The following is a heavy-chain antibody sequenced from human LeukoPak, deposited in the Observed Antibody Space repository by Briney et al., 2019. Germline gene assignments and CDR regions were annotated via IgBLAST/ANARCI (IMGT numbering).Heavy chain of an antibody. D-gene: IGHD5-24*01. CDR3: ARARWLQEPYYFDY. Sequence: GGSLRLSCAASGFTFSSYEMNWVRQAPGKGLEWVSYISSSGSTIYYADSVKGRFTISRDNAKNSLYLQMNSLRAEDTALYYCARARWLQEPYYFDYWGQGTLVTVSS. CDR1: GFTFSSYE. J-gene: IGHJ4*02. CDR2: ISSSGSTI. V-gene: IGHV3-48*03.